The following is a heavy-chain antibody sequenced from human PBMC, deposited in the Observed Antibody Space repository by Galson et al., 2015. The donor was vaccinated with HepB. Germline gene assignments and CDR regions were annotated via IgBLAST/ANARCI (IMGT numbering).Heavy chain of an antibody. CDR2: ISSSSSYI. CDR1: GFTFSSYS. CDR3: ARALGLYDYGDYGY. D-gene: IGHD4-17*01. V-gene: IGHV3-21*01. J-gene: IGHJ4*02. Sequence: SLRLSCAASGFTFSSYSMNWVRQAPGKGLEWVSSISSSSSYIYYADSVKGRFTISRDNAKNSLYLQMNSLRAEDTAVYYCARALGLYDYGDYGYWGQGTLVTVSS.